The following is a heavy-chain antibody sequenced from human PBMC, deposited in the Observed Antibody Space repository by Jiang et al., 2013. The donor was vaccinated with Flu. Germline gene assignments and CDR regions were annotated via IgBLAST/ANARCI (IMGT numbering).Heavy chain of an antibody. D-gene: IGHD6-19*01. V-gene: IGHV3-48*03. CDR3: AREKGHMGGWSAFDY. Sequence: LVQPGGSLRLSCAASGFTFSSYEMNWVRQAPGKGLEWVSYISSSGSTIYYADSVKGRFTISRDNAKNSLYLQMNSLRAEDTAVYYCAREKGHMGGWSAFDYWGQGTLVTVSS. CDR2: ISSSGSTI. CDR1: GFTFSSYE. J-gene: IGHJ4*02.